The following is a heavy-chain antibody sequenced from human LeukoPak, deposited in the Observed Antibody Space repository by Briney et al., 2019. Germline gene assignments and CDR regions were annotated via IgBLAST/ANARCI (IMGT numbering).Heavy chain of an antibody. J-gene: IGHJ5*02. CDR3: ARDGSAAAGNGWFDP. CDR1: GGSISSSNW. V-gene: IGHV4-4*02. CDR2: IYHSGST. Sequence: SETLSLTCAVSGGSISSSNWWSWVRQPPGKGLEWIGEIYHSGSTNYNPSLKSRVTISVDKSKNQFSLKLSSVTAADTAVYYCARDGSAAAGNGWFDPWGQGTLVTVSS. D-gene: IGHD6-13*01.